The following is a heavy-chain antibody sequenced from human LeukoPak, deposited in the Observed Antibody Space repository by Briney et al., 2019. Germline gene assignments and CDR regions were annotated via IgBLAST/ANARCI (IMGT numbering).Heavy chain of an antibody. Sequence: SQTPSLTCTVSGGSISSGDYYWSWIRQPPGKGLEWIGYIYYSGSTYYNPSLKGRVTISVDTSKNQFSLKLSSVTAADTAVYYCAREGSMTTVTYFDYWGQGTLVTVSS. CDR1: GGSISSGDYY. CDR3: AREGSMTTVTYFDY. V-gene: IGHV4-30-4*01. CDR2: IYYSGST. D-gene: IGHD4-17*01. J-gene: IGHJ4*02.